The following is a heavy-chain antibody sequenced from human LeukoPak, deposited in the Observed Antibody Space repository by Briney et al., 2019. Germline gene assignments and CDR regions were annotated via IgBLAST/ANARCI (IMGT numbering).Heavy chain of an antibody. Sequence: PSETLSLTCTVSGGSISSSSYYWSWIRQPPGKGLEWIGEINHSGSTNYNPSLKSRVTISVDTSKNQFSLKLSSVTAADTAVYYCAGAMTTVTSPPDYWGQGTLVTVSS. J-gene: IGHJ4*02. V-gene: IGHV4-39*07. D-gene: IGHD4-17*01. CDR3: AGAMTTVTSPPDY. CDR2: INHSGST. CDR1: GGSISSSSYY.